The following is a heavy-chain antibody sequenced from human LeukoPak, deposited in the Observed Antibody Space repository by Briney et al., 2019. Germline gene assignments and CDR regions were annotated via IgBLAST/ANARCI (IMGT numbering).Heavy chain of an antibody. CDR1: GGSFSGYY. CDR3: ARGPSLRGDGMDV. D-gene: IGHD2-2*01. CDR2: INHSGST. Sequence: SETLSLTCAVYGGSFSGYYWNWIRQPPGKGLEWIGEINHSGSTNYNPSLKSRVTISVDTSKNQFSLKLSSVTAADTAVYYCARGPSLRGDGMDVWGQGTTVTVSS. V-gene: IGHV4-34*01. J-gene: IGHJ6*02.